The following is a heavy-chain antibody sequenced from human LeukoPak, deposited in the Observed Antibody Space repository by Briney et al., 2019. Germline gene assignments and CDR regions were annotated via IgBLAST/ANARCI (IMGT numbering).Heavy chain of an antibody. CDR3: ATAMDDFWSGLNHPT. Sequence: PGGSLRLSCAASGFTFSSYGMHWVRQVPGKGLEWVAFIRYDGSNKYYADSVKGRFTISRDNSKNTLYLQMNSLRAEDTAVYYCATAMDDFWSGLNHPTWGQGTLVTVSS. V-gene: IGHV3-30*02. CDR2: IRYDGSNK. J-gene: IGHJ5*02. D-gene: IGHD3-3*01. CDR1: GFTFSSYG.